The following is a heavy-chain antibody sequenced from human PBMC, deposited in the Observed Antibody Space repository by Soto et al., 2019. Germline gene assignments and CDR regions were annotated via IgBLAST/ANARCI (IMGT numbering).Heavy chain of an antibody. V-gene: IGHV1-18*01. D-gene: IGHD2-21*02. CDR1: GYTFTSYG. Sequence: ASVKVSCKASGYTFTSYGISWVRQAPGQGLEWMGWISAYNGNTSYAQKFQGRVTMTRDTSTSTVYMELSSLRSEDTAVYYCARAYCGGDCWGDYYYYGMDVWGQGTSVTVSS. J-gene: IGHJ6*02. CDR3: ARAYCGGDCWGDYYYYGMDV. CDR2: ISAYNGNT.